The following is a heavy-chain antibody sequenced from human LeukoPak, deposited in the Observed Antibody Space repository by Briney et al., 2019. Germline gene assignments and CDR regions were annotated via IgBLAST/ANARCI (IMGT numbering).Heavy chain of an antibody. J-gene: IGHJ4*02. CDR2: ISGSAHKI. Sequence: GRSLRLSCAASGFTVSSNYMSWVRQAPEKGLDWVSVISGSAHKIRYADSVKGRFTISRDNSENIVYLQMNNLRPEDTAVYYCAGRVTGYSSGYVYWGQGTLVTVSS. CDR1: GFTVSSNY. V-gene: IGHV3-23*01. CDR3: AGRVTGYSSGYVY. D-gene: IGHD5-18*01.